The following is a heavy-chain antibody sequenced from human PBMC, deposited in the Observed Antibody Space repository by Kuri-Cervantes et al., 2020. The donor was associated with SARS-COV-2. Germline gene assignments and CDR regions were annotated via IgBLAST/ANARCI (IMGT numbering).Heavy chain of an antibody. CDR1: GFTVSGNY. CDR3: ARDGDGYNSHFDH. J-gene: IGHJ4*02. D-gene: IGHD5-24*01. V-gene: IGHV3-53*01. Sequence: GESLKISCAASGFTVSGNYMSWVRQAPEKGLEWLSVIYTGDKTYYADSVKGRFTISRDNSKNTVYLQMNSLRAEDTAVYYCARDGDGYNSHFDHWGQGTLVTVSS. CDR2: IYTGDKT.